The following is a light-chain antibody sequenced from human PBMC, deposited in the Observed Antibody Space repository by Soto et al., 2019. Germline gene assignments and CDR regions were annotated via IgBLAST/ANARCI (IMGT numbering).Light chain of an antibody. Sequence: IVLTQSPGTLSLSPGERATLSCRASQSVRSSYLAWYQQKLGQAPRLLIYGVSNRATGIPDRFSGSGSGTDFTLTISSLESEDFAVYYCQQYGTSPRTFGQGTKVEIK. CDR2: GVS. CDR3: QQYGTSPRT. V-gene: IGKV3-20*01. J-gene: IGKJ1*01. CDR1: QSVRSSY.